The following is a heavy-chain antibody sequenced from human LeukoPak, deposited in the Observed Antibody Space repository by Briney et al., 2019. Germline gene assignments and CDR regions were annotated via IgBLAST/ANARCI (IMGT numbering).Heavy chain of an antibody. CDR2: IKHDGSEK. J-gene: IGHJ4*02. V-gene: IGHV3-7*01. CDR3: ARDAGRKDDY. Sequence: GGSLRLSCAASGFTFGNFWMTWVRQAPGKWLEWVANIKHDGSEKYYVDSVKGRFTISRDNAKNSLYLQMNSLRAEDTAVYYCARDAGRKDDYWGQGTLVTVSS. CDR1: GFTFGNFW.